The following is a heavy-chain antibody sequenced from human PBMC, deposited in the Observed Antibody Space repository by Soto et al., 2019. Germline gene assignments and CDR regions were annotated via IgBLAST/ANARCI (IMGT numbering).Heavy chain of an antibody. D-gene: IGHD6-19*01. CDR1: GGSISSYY. CDR3: ARLSADRSAVAPPFDY. V-gene: IGHV4-59*08. Sequence: PSETLSLTCTVSGGSISSYYWSWIRQPPGKGLEWIGYIYYSGSTNYNPSLKSRVTISVDTSKNQFSLKLSSVTAADTAVYYCARLSADRSAVAPPFDYWGQGTLVTVSS. CDR2: IYYSGST. J-gene: IGHJ4*02.